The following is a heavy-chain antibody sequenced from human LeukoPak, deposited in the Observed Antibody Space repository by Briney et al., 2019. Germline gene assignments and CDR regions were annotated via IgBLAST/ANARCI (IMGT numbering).Heavy chain of an antibody. D-gene: IGHD2-2*01. CDR1: GGSISSSSYY. J-gene: IGHJ4*02. V-gene: IGHV4-39*01. Sequence: PSETLSLTCTVSGGSISSSSYYWGWIRQPPGKGLEWIGSIYYSGSTYYNPSLKSRVTISVNTSKNQFSLKLSSVTAADTAVYYCASDPKPAAIGFDYWGQGTLVTVSS. CDR3: ASDPKPAAIGFDY. CDR2: IYYSGST.